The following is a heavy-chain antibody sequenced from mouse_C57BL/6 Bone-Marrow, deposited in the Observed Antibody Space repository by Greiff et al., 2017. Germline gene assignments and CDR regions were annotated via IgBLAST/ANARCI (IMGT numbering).Heavy chain of an antibody. CDR3: ARQGYDYLDY. Sequence: EVQGVESGGDLVKPGGSLKLSCAASGFTFSSYGMSWVRQTPDKRLEWVATISSGGSYTYYPDSVKGRFTISRDNAKNTQYLQMSSLTSEDTVMYYCARQGYDYLDYWGQGTTLTVSS. CDR2: ISSGGSYT. CDR1: GFTFSSYG. V-gene: IGHV5-6*01. J-gene: IGHJ2*01. D-gene: IGHD2-3*01.